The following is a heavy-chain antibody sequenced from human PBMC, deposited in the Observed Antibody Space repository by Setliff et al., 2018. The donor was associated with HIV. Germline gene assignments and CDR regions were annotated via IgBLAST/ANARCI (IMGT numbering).Heavy chain of an antibody. D-gene: IGHD1-1*01. CDR3: TRDRNLNREPYYFDY. J-gene: IGHJ4*02. Sequence: ASVKVSCKAFGYTFTNYYMHWVRQAPGQGLEWMGIIDPGVGSPTYAQRFQGRLTITADESTSTAYMELSSLRSEDTAVYYCTRDRNLNREPYYFDYWGQGTLVTVSS. V-gene: IGHV1-46*01. CDR2: IDPGVGSP. CDR1: GYTFTNYY.